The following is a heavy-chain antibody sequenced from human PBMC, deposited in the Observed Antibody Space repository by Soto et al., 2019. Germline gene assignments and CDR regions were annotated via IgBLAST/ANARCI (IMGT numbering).Heavy chain of an antibody. Sequence: SGPTLVNPTQTLTLTCTFSGFSLSTSGMCVSWIRQPPGKALEWLALIDWDDDKYYSTSLKTRLTISKDTPKNQVILTMTNMDPVDTATYYCARTHTDYDSSGYDLGPFDYWGQGTLVTVSS. CDR3: ARTHTDYDSSGYDLGPFDY. D-gene: IGHD3-22*01. V-gene: IGHV2-70*01. CDR1: GFSLSTSGMC. CDR2: IDWDDDK. J-gene: IGHJ4*02.